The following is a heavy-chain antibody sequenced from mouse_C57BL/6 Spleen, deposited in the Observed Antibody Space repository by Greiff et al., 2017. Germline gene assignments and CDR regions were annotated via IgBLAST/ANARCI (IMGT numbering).Heavy chain of an antibody. CDR3: TVTCLYYYGSSPVDY. J-gene: IGHJ2*01. CDR1: GFTFSNYW. Sequence: EVKVEESGGGLVQPGGSMKLSCVASGFTFSNYWMNWVRQSPEKGLEWVAQIRLKSDTYSTHYAESVKGRFTISRDDSKSSVYLQMNYLRAEDTGIYYCTVTCLYYYGSSPVDYWGQGTTLTVSS. CDR2: IRLKSDTYST. D-gene: IGHD1-1*01. V-gene: IGHV6-3*01.